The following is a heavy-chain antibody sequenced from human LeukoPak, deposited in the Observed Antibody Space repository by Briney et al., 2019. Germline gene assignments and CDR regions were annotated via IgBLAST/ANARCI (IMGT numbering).Heavy chain of an antibody. J-gene: IGHJ6*02. CDR3: AKDCIAAADPPYYYYGMDV. D-gene: IGHD6-13*01. CDR1: GFTFSSYA. V-gene: IGHV3-30-3*01. CDR2: ISYDGSNK. Sequence: GGSLRLSCAASGFTFSSYAMHWVRQAPGKGLEWVAVISYDGSNKYYADSVKGRFTISRDNSKNTLYLQMNSLRAEDTAVYYCAKDCIAAADPPYYYYGMDVWGQGTTVTVSS.